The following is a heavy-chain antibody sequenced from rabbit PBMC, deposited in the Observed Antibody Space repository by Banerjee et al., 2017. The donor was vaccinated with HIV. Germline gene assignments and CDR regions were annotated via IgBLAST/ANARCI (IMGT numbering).Heavy chain of an antibody. D-gene: IGHD4-1*01. CDR2: IYAGANSGT. Sequence: QSLEESGGGLVQPEGSLALTCTASGFTISSSYYMCWVRQAPGKGLEWIACIYAGANSGTYYANWARGRFTISKTSSTTVTLQMTSLTVADTATYFCARDNNGWGADFNLWGQGTLVTVS. J-gene: IGHJ4*01. V-gene: IGHV1S40*01. CDR1: GFTISSSYY. CDR3: ARDNNGWGADFNL.